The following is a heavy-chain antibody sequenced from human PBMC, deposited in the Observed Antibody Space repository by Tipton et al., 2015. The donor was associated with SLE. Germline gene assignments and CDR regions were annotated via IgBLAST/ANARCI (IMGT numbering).Heavy chain of an antibody. J-gene: IGHJ4*02. CDR2: IWYDGSNK. Sequence: SLRLSCAASGLTFSSYGMHWVRQAPGKGLEWVAVIWYDGSNKYYADSVKGRFTISRDNAKNSLYLQMNSLRAEDTAVYYCARGYSSGCGDYWGQGTLVTVSS. CDR1: GLTFSSYG. CDR3: ARGYSSGCGDY. D-gene: IGHD6-19*01. V-gene: IGHV3-33*08.